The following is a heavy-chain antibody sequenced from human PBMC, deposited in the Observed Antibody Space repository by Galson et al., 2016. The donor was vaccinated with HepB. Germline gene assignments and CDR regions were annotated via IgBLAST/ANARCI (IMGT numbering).Heavy chain of an antibody. D-gene: IGHD3-16*01. J-gene: IGHJ5*02. CDR3: ARVGGSSFNWFDP. V-gene: IGHV4-4*02. CDR1: GDSMSSSDW. Sequence: SETLSLTCAVSGDSMSSSDWWSWVRQPPGKGLEWIGEIYHSGSTNYNPSLKSRVTIFVDTSKKQFSLRLNSVTAADTAVYYCARVGGSSFNWFDPWGQGTLVTVSS. CDR2: IYHSGST.